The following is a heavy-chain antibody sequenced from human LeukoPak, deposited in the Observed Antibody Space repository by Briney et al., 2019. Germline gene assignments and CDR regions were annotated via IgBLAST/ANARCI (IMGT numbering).Heavy chain of an antibody. V-gene: IGHV3-21*05. Sequence: GGSLRLSCAASGFTFSTYAMKWVRQAPGKGLEWVSHIDSRGTYILYADSVKGRLTISRDNAKNSLYLQVSSLRAEDTAVYYCARDSGRSGSLDYWGQGTLVTVFS. CDR1: GFTFSTYA. CDR2: IDSRGTYI. CDR3: ARDSGRSGSLDY. D-gene: IGHD5-12*01. J-gene: IGHJ4*02.